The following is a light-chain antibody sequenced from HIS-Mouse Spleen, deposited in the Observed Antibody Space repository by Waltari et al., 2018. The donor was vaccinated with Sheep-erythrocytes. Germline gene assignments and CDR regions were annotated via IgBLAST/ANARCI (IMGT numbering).Light chain of an antibody. CDR2: AAS. Sequence: DIQMTQSPSSLSSSVGDRVTITCRASQSISSYLNWYQQKPGKAPKTLIHAASSLQSGVPSRFRGSGSGKDFTLTISSLQPEDFATYYCQQSYSTPPLTFGGGTK. CDR3: QQSYSTPPLT. V-gene: IGKV1-39*01. CDR1: QSISSY. J-gene: IGKJ4*01.